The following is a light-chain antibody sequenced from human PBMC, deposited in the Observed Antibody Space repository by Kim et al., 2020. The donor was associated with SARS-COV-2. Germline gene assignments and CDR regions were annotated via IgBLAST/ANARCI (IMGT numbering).Light chain of an antibody. Sequence: GQTVTISCSGSSSNIGSNTVNWYQQLPGTAPKVLIYSNSQRPSGVPDRFSGSKSGTSASLAISGLQSEDEADYYCAAWDDSLNGWVFGGGTQLTVL. J-gene: IGLJ3*02. CDR1: SSNIGSNT. V-gene: IGLV1-44*01. CDR3: AAWDDSLNGWV. CDR2: SNS.